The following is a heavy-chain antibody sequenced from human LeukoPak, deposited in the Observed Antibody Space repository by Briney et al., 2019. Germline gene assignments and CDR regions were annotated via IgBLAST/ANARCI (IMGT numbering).Heavy chain of an antibody. D-gene: IGHD5-18*01. Sequence: ASVKVSCKASGYTFTGYYVHWVRQAPGQGLEWMGLINPTGSSTIYAQKFQGRVTMTRDMSTSTDHMELSSLTSEDTALYYCAREREDSYYFDYWGQGTLVTVSS. CDR3: AREREDSYYFDY. CDR1: GYTFTGYY. J-gene: IGHJ4*02. CDR2: INPTGSST. V-gene: IGHV1-46*01.